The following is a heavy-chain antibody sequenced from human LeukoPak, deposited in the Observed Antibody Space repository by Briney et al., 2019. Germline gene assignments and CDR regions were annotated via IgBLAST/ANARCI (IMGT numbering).Heavy chain of an antibody. CDR1: GFTFSNYG. Sequence: PGGSLRLSCAASGFTFSNYGMHWVRQAPGKGLEWVSSISSSSSYIYYADSVKGRFTISRDNAKNSLYLQMNSLRAEDTAVYYCARQEWLRLVYYYYYMDVWGKGTTVTVSS. V-gene: IGHV3-21*01. J-gene: IGHJ6*03. D-gene: IGHD5-12*01. CDR2: ISSSSSYI. CDR3: ARQEWLRLVYYYYYMDV.